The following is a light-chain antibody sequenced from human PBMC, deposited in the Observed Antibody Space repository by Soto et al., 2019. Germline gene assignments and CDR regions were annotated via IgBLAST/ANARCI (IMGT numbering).Light chain of an antibody. V-gene: IGKV3-20*01. CDR1: QSVSSSY. Sequence: EIVLTQSPGTLFLSLGERATLSCRASQSVSSSYLAWYQQKPGQAPRLLIYGASSRATGIPDRFSGSGSGTDFTLTISRLEPEDFAVYYCQQYGSSSWTFGQGTKVDIK. J-gene: IGKJ1*01. CDR2: GAS. CDR3: QQYGSSSWT.